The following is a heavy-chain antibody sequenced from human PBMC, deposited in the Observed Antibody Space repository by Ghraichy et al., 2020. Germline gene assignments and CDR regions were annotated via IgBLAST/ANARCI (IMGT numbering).Heavy chain of an antibody. J-gene: IGHJ1*01. CDR3: ARGGYCGGDCYSDSEYFQH. D-gene: IGHD2-21*01. CDR1: GFTFSSYE. Sequence: GGSLRLSCAASGFTFSSYEMNWVRQAPGKGLEWVSYISSSGSTIYYADSVKGRFTISRDNAKNSLYLQMNSLRAEDTAVYYCARGGYCGGDCYSDSEYFQHWGQGTLVTVSS. CDR2: ISSSGSTI. V-gene: IGHV3-48*03.